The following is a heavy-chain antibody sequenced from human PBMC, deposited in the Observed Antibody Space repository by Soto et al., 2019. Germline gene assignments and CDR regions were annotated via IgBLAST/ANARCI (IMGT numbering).Heavy chain of an antibody. CDR2: IYYSWST. CDR1: CGSISSSRYY. CDR3: ARHWYYYDSSGYYSLRANWFDL. V-gene: IGHV4-39*01. J-gene: IGHJ5*02. D-gene: IGHD3-22*01. Sequence: PSETLSLTSTVSCGSISSSRYYWGWVGQPARKGLEWIGSIYYSWSTYYNPSLKSRVTISFDSSKNQFSLKLSSVTAADTAVYDCARHWYYYDSSGYYSLRANWFDLWGQGTLVTVSS.